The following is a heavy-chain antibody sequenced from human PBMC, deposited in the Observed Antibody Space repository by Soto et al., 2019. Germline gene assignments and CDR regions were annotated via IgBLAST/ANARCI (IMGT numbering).Heavy chain of an antibody. V-gene: IGHV1-18*01. CDR2: ISAYNGNT. CDR1: GYTFTNFG. Sequence: VHLVQYGAEVKKPGATVKVSCTASGYTFTNFGISWVRQAPVQGLEWMGWISAYNGNTNYAQKFQGRVTMTTDTSKSTAYMELRSQRSDDTSVYYRARGGKPIDYWGQGPLLTVSS. D-gene: IGHD3-16*01. J-gene: IGHJ4*02. CDR3: ARGGKPIDY.